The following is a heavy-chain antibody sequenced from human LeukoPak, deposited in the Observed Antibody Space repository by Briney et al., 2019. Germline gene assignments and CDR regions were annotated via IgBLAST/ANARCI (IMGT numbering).Heavy chain of an antibody. CDR1: GFTFSDYY. J-gene: IGHJ4*02. CDR3: ARDQYYDSSGYLGY. D-gene: IGHD3-22*01. V-gene: IGHV3-11*01. CDR2: ISSSGSTI. Sequence: GGSLSLSFAAPGFTFSDYYMSWIRKAPGKGLEWVSYISSSGSTIYYADSVKGRFTISRDNAKNSLYLQMNSLRAEDTAAYYCARDQYYDSSGYLGYWGQGTLVTVSS.